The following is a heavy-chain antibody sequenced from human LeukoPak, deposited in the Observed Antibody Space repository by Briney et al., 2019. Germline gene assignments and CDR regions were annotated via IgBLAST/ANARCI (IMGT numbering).Heavy chain of an antibody. D-gene: IGHD6-19*01. CDR1: GGSITSYY. CDR3: ARVAIAVAGWNFDY. CDR2: IYYSGST. Sequence: SETLSLICTVSGGSITSYYWSWIRQPPGKGLEWIGYIYYSGSTNYNPSLKSRVTISVDTPKNQFSLKLSSVTAADTAVYYCARVAIAVAGWNFDYWGRGTLVTVSS. J-gene: IGHJ2*01. V-gene: IGHV4-59*01.